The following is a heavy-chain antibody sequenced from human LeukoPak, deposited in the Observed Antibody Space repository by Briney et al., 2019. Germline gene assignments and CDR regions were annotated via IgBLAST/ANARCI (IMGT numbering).Heavy chain of an antibody. V-gene: IGHV3-74*01. Sequence: GGSLRLPCAASGFTFSSYWMHWVRQAPGKGLVWVSRINSDGSSTSYADSVKGRFTISRDNAKNTLYLQMNSLRAEDTAVYYCASRIPGSGSYYFNWFDPWGQGTLVTVSS. CDR3: ASRIPGSGSYYFNWFDP. J-gene: IGHJ5*02. CDR1: GFTFSSYW. D-gene: IGHD3-10*01. CDR2: INSDGSST.